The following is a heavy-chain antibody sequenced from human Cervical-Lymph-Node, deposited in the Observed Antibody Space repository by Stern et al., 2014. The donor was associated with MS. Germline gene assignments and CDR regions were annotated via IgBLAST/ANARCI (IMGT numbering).Heavy chain of an antibody. CDR3: ARSRDAYSPLAY. CDR1: GGSISGYD. V-gene: IGHV4-59*01. J-gene: IGHJ4*02. D-gene: IGHD5-24*01. CDR2: IYNSGST. Sequence: QVQLQESGPGLVKPSETLSLTCTVSGGSISGYDCSWIRQPPGKGLEWIGPIYNSGSTNSIPSLKSRVSISIDTPKNQFSLKLSSVTAADTAVYYCARSRDAYSPLAYWGQGALVTVSS.